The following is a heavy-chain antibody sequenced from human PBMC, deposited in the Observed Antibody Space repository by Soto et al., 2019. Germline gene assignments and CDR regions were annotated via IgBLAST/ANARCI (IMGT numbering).Heavy chain of an antibody. CDR1: GGSISSGW. V-gene: IGHV4-4*02. Sequence: QVQLQESGPGLVKPSGTLSLTCGVSGGSISSGWWTWARQPPGKGLEWIGEILYSGSTNYNSSLKSRVTISIDKSKNHFSLNLTSVTAADTAVYYCSSRVTDAPTWGQGTLVTVSS. D-gene: IGHD3-10*01. J-gene: IGHJ5*02. CDR3: SSRVTDAPT. CDR2: ILYSGST.